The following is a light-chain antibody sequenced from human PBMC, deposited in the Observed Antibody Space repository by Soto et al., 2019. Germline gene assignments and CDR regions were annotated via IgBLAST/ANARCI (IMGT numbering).Light chain of an antibody. CDR2: DAS. Sequence: EIVLTQSPATLSLSPGERATLSCRASQSVRRFLAWYQQKPGQAPRLLIYDASNRATGIPARFSGSGSGTDFTLTIRGLEPEDFAVYYCQQSSNWPPLTFGGGTKVEI. CDR1: QSVRRF. J-gene: IGKJ4*01. CDR3: QQSSNWPPLT. V-gene: IGKV3-11*01.